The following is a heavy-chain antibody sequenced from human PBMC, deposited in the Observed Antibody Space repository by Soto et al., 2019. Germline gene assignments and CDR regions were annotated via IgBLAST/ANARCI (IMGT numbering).Heavy chain of an antibody. V-gene: IGHV4-34*01. CDR1: GGSFSGYY. D-gene: IGHD3-10*01. J-gene: IGHJ4*02. Sequence: QVQLQQWGAGLLKPSETLSLTCAVYGGSFSGYYWSWIRQPQGKGLEWIGEINHSGSTNYNPSLKSRVTISVDTSKNQFSLKLSSVTAADTAVYYCARGPLYMVRGVIALYYFDYWGQGTLVTVSS. CDR3: ARGPLYMVRGVIALYYFDY. CDR2: INHSGST.